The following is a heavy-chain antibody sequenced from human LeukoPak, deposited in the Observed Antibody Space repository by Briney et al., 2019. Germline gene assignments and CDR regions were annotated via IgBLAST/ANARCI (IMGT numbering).Heavy chain of an antibody. Sequence: ASVKVSCKASGYTFTSYGISWVRQAPGQGLEWMGWISAYNGNTNYAQKLQGRVTMTTDTSTSTAYMELSSLRSEDTAVYYCVGGITIFGVVKTFDYWGQGTLVTVSS. CDR1: GYTFTSYG. CDR3: VGGITIFGVVKTFDY. CDR2: ISAYNGNT. J-gene: IGHJ4*02. D-gene: IGHD3-3*01. V-gene: IGHV1-18*01.